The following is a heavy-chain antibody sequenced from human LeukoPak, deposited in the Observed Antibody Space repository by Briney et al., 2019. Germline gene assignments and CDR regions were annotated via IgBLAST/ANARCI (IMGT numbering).Heavy chain of an antibody. Sequence: SETLSLTCAVYGGSFSGYYWSWIRQPPGKGLEWIGEINHSGSTNYNPSLKSRVTISVDTSKNQFSLKLSSVTAADTAVYYCASCQXFSXPXRSXGGSCPRWGQGTMVTV. CDR3: ASCQXFSXPXRSXGGSCPR. V-gene: IGHV4-34*01. CDR1: GGSFSGYY. CDR2: INHSGST. J-gene: IGHJ3*01. D-gene: IGHD2-15*01.